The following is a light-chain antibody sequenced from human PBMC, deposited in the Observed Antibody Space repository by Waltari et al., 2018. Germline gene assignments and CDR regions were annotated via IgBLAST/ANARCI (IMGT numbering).Light chain of an antibody. V-gene: IGLV8-61*01. CDR2: STT. CDR1: SGSVSTSYY. Sequence: TVTLTCGLSSGSVSTSYYPSWYQQIPGQAPRTLMYSTTTRSSGVRDRCSGAILGNKAALTISGAQADDECDYYCVLYMGSGIHVLGNGTKLTVL. J-gene: IGLJ1*01. CDR3: VLYMGSGIHV.